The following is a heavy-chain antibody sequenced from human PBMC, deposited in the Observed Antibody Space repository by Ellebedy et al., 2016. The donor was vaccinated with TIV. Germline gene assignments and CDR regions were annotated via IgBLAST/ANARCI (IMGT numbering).Heavy chain of an antibody. J-gene: IGHJ4*02. CDR2: INHSGST. CDR3: ARGHSSGYYPPTY. V-gene: IGHV4-34*01. D-gene: IGHD3-22*01. CDR1: GGSFSGYY. Sequence: SETLSLXXAVYGGSFSGYYWSWIRQPPGKGLEWIGEINHSGSTNYNPSLKSRVTISVDTSKNQFSLKLSSVTAADTAVYYCARGHSSGYYPPTYWGQGTLVTVSS.